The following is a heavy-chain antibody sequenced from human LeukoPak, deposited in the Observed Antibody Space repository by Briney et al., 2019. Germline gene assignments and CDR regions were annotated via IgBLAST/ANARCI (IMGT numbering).Heavy chain of an antibody. CDR3: AREKTACGGDCYDS. J-gene: IGHJ4*02. CDR1: GFTFSSYE. D-gene: IGHD2-21*01. CDR2: ISSSGTPI. Sequence: GGPLRLSCAASGFTFSSYEMNWVRQAPGKGLEWVSYISSSGTPIHYADSVKGRFTISRDNAKNSLFLQMNSQRAEDTAVYYCAREKTACGGDCYDSWGQGTLVTVSS. V-gene: IGHV3-48*03.